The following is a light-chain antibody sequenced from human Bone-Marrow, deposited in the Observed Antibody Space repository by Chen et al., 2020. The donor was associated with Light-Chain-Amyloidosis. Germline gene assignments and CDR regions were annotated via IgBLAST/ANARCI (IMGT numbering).Light chain of an antibody. J-gene: IGLJ1*01. CDR3: SSYTITNTLV. CDR2: EVT. CDR1: SSDVGGDNN. Sequence: QSALTQPASVFGSPGQSITISCTGTSSDVGGDNNVSWYQQHPDKAPKLMIYEVTNRPSWVPDRFSGSKSDNTASLTISGLQTEDEADYFCSSYTITNTLVFGSGTRVTVL. V-gene: IGLV2-14*01.